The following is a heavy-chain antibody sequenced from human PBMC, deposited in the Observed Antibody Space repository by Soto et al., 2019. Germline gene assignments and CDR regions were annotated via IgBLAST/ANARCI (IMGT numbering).Heavy chain of an antibody. V-gene: IGHV3-66*01. Sequence: EVQLVVSGGGLVQPGGSLRLSCAASGFTVSSNFMSWVRQAPGKGLEWVSIIYSDGSTYYADSVKGRFTISRDNSTNTLYLQMNSLRADDTAVYYCASRRNPYGAYDYWCQGTLVTVSS. CDR3: ASRRNPYGAYDY. CDR2: IYSDGST. D-gene: IGHD4-17*01. CDR1: GFTVSSNF. J-gene: IGHJ4*02.